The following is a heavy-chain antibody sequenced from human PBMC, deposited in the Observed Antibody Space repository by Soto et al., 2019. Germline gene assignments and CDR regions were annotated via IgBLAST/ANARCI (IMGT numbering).Heavy chain of an antibody. CDR1: GYTFTSYG. D-gene: IGHD2-2*01. V-gene: IGHV1-18*01. CDR2: ISAYNGHT. Sequence: QVQLVQSGAEVKKPGASVKDSCKASGYTFTSYGISWVRQAPGQGLEWMGWISAYNGHTNYSQNFQGRVNMTTETFPSTAYMELRSLRSEDTAVFYRARVVPAAYFDYWGQGTLVTVSS. CDR3: ARVVPAAYFDY. J-gene: IGHJ4*02.